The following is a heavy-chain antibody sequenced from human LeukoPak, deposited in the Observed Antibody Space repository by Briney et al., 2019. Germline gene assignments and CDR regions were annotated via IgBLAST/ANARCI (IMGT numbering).Heavy chain of an antibody. CDR1: GGSISSYY. D-gene: IGHD3-10*01. CDR3: ARRIYGSGSYTYRHGYYSDY. V-gene: IGHV4-39*01. CDR2: IYYSGST. J-gene: IGHJ4*02. Sequence: PSETLSLTCTASGGSISSYYWGWIRQPPGKGLEWIGSIYYSGSTYYNPSLKSRVTISVDTSKNQFSLKLSSVTAADTAVYYCARRIYGSGSYTYRHGYYSDYWGQGTLVTVSS.